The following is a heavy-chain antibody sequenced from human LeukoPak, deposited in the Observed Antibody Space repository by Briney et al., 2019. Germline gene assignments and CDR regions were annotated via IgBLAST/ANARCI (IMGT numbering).Heavy chain of an antibody. CDR3: AKRGNYCSSWYCYFDY. V-gene: IGHV3-23*01. J-gene: IGHJ4*02. Sequence: GGSLRLSCAASVFTFSNYAMSWVRQAPGKGREWVAAISGSGGSTSYADSVKGRFTISRDNSKNTLYLQMNSLRAEDTAVYYCAKRGNYCSSWYCYFDYWGQGTLVTV. D-gene: IGHD6-13*01. CDR2: ISGSGGST. CDR1: VFTFSNYA.